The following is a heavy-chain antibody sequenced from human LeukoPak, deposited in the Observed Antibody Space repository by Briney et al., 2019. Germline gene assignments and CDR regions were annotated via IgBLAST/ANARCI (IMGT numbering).Heavy chain of an antibody. D-gene: IGHD2-2*02. Sequence: EASVKVSCKVSGYSLTELSMHWVRQAPGKGLEWMGGFDPRNGGTYFAQNFQGRVTLTEDTSTDTSSMELRSLKSDDTAVYYCTTSDRQFCSPSSCYMPFDYWGQGSLVTVSS. CDR3: TTSDRQFCSPSSCYMPFDY. CDR2: FDPRNGGT. J-gene: IGHJ4*02. CDR1: GYSLTELS. V-gene: IGHV1-24*01.